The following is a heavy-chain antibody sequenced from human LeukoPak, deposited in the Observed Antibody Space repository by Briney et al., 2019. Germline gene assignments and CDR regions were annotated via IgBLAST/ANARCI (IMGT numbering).Heavy chain of an antibody. CDR3: ASILLWYVYDY. V-gene: IGHV3-23*01. CDR1: GFTFSSYG. D-gene: IGHD3-10*01. CDR2: ISDSGGST. J-gene: IGHJ4*02. Sequence: GGTLRLSCAASGFTFSSYGMSWVRQAPGEGLEWVSAISDSGGSTYYTDSVKGRFTISRDNSKNTLYLQMNSLRAEDTAVYYCASILLWYVYDYWGQGTLVTVSS.